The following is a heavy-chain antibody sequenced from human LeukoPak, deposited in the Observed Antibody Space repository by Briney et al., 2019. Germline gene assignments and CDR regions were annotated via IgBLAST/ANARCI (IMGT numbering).Heavy chain of an antibody. D-gene: IGHD3-22*01. CDR3: ARGREEFYYDSSGYYYFDH. J-gene: IGHJ4*02. CDR1: GGSFSGYY. Sequence: SETLSLTCAVYGGSFSGYYWSWVRQPPGKGLEWIGEINHSGSTNYNPSLKSRVTISVDTSKNQFSLKLSSVTAADTAVYYCARGREEFYYDSSGYYYFDHWGQGTLVTVSP. CDR2: INHSGST. V-gene: IGHV4-34*01.